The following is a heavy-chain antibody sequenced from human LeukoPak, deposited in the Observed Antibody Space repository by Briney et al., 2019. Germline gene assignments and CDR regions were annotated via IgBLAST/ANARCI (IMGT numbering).Heavy chain of an antibody. D-gene: IGHD6-13*01. CDR2: IKQDGSEK. J-gene: IGHJ4*02. CDR1: GFTFSNYW. Sequence: GGSLRLSCAASGFTFSNYWMSWVRQAPGKGLGWVANIKQDGSEKYYVDSVKGRFTISRDNAKNSLYLQMNSLRAEDTAVYYCARDGIAAVDYFDFWGQGTLVTVSS. CDR3: ARDGIAAVDYFDF. V-gene: IGHV3-7*01.